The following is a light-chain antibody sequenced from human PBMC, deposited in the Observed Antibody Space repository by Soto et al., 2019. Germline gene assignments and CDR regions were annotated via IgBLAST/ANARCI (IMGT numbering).Light chain of an antibody. Sequence: EIVMTQSPATLPVSPGESATLCCRASQSIASNLAWYQQKPGQAPRLLIHSASARATGIPPRFSGSGSGTEFTLTISSLQSEDFAVYYCQQHNHWPSFGQGTNLEIK. CDR2: SAS. CDR1: QSIASN. V-gene: IGKV3-15*01. CDR3: QQHNHWPS. J-gene: IGKJ2*01.